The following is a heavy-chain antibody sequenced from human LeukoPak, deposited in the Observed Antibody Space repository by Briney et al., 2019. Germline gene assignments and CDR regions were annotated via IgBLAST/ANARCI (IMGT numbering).Heavy chain of an antibody. CDR3: ARDSTLGYCSGGSCYD. CDR2: IFASGST. D-gene: IGHD2-15*01. V-gene: IGHV4-4*07. Sequence: PSETLSLTCAIYGGSFSGYYWTWIRQPAGKGLEWIGRIFASGSTNYNPSLKSRVTISLDTSKNQLSLKLSSVTAADTAVYYCARDSTLGYCSGGSCYDWGQGTLVTVSS. J-gene: IGHJ4*02. CDR1: GGSFSGYY.